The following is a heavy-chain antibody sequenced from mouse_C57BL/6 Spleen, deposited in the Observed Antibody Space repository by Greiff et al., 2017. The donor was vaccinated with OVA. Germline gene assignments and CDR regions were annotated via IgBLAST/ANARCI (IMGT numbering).Heavy chain of an antibody. CDR3: ARGITTVVARYFDV. J-gene: IGHJ1*03. Sequence: VQLQQSGAELVKPGASVKISCKASGYAFSSYWMNWVKQRPGKGLEWIGQIYPGAGDTNYNGKFKGKATLTADKSSSTAYMQLSSRTSEDSAVYFCARGITTVVARYFDVWGTGTTVTVSS. V-gene: IGHV1-80*01. CDR1: GYAFSSYW. D-gene: IGHD1-1*01. CDR2: IYPGAGDT.